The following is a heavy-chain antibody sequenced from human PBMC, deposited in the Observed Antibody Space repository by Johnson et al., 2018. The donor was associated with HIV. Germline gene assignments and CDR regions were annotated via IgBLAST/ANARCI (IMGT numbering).Heavy chain of an antibody. J-gene: IGHJ3*02. V-gene: IGHV3-23*04. CDR2: ISGSGGST. CDR1: GFTFSSYA. Sequence: VQLVESGGGLVQPGGSLRLSCAASGFTFSSYAMSWVRQATGKGLEWVSAISGSGGSTYYADSVKGRFTISRDNSKNTLYLQMNSLGGEDTAVYYCAKGVCRWGSGPGCAFDIWGQGTMVTVSS. CDR3: AKGVCRWGSGPGCAFDI. D-gene: IGHD2-15*01.